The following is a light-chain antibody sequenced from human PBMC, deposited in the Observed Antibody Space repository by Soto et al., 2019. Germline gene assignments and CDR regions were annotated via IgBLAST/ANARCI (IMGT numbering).Light chain of an antibody. CDR1: SSDVGFFNY. V-gene: IGLV2-8*01. CDR2: EVN. CDR3: SSCVDGTSYV. Sequence: QSVLTQPPSVSGSPGQSVTISCTGTSSDVGFFNYVSWYQHHPGKVPKFLIYEVNKRPSGVPDRFSGSKSGNTASLTVSGLQPEDEAEYFCSSCVDGTSYVFGTGTKVTVL. J-gene: IGLJ1*01.